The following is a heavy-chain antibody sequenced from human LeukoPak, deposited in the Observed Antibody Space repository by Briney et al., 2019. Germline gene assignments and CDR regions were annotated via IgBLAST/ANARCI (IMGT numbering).Heavy chain of an antibody. J-gene: IGHJ6*04. Sequence: SVKVSCKAAGGTFDSHAISWVRQPPGQGLELMGAIIPMFGTANYAQKFQGRVAIIAYKATGTAYMELRSLRSEDTAVYYCATAQNHHGYVYYGMDVWGKGTTVTVSS. CDR1: GGTFDSHA. CDR3: ATAQNHHGYVYYGMDV. CDR2: IIPMFGTA. V-gene: IGHV1-69*06. D-gene: IGHD5-12*01.